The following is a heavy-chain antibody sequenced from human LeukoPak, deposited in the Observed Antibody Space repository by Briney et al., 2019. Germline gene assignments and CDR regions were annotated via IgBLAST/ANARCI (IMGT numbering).Heavy chain of an antibody. V-gene: IGHV3-23*01. CDR2: MSGRGGST. CDR3: ARPDVDTAMVSRFDY. J-gene: IGHJ4*02. CDR1: GFTFSSYA. Sequence: GGSLRLSCAASGFTFSSYAMNWVRQAPGKGLEWISVMSGRGGSTDYADSVKGRFIISRDNSKNTLYLQMNSLRAEDTAVYYCARPDVDTAMVSRFDYWGQGTLVTVSS. D-gene: IGHD5-18*01.